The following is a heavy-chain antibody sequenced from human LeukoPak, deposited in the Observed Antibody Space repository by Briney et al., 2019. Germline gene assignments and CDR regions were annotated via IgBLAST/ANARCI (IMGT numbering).Heavy chain of an antibody. CDR3: AREENNYDFDY. CDR1: GYSCTGYY. CDR2: INPNSGGT. V-gene: IGHV1-2*06. D-gene: IGHD4-11*01. J-gene: IGHJ4*02. Sequence: ASVKVSCKASGYSCTGYYIHWVRQAPGQGLEWVGRINPNSGGTNYAQKFQGRVTVTMDTSISTAYMELSRLRSDDTAVYYCAREENNYDFDYWGQGTLVTVSS.